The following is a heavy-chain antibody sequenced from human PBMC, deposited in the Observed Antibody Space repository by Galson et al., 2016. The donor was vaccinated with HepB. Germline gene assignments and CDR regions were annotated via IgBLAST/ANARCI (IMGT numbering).Heavy chain of an antibody. Sequence: SLRLSCAASGFTFSHYWMHWVRQAPGKGLVWVSRINTDGSATRYADSVKGRFTISRDNAKNTLYLQMSSLRAEDTATYYCARDLTVVAATPQFDFWDQGALVTVSS. J-gene: IGHJ4*02. CDR2: INTDGSAT. CDR1: GFTFSHYW. CDR3: ARDLTVVAATPQFDF. D-gene: IGHD2-15*01. V-gene: IGHV3-74*01.